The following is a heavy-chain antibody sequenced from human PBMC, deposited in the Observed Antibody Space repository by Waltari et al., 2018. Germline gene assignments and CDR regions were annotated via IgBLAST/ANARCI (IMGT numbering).Heavy chain of an antibody. CDR2: INHSGIT. Sequence: QVQLQQWGAGLLKPSENLSLTCAVYGGSFSGYYWSWNRQPPGKGLECIGKINHSGITNSNPSLKRRVTISVDTSKNQFSLKLSSVTAADTAVYYCARGDYDILTGYSEKPVDYWGQGTLVTVSS. J-gene: IGHJ4*02. V-gene: IGHV4-34*01. CDR1: GGSFSGYY. D-gene: IGHD3-9*01. CDR3: ARGDYDILTGYSEKPVDY.